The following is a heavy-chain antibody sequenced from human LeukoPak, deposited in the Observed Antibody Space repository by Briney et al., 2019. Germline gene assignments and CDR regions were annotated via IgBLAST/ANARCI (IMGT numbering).Heavy chain of an antibody. Sequence: GASVKVSCKVSGGTFSSYPISWVRQAPGQGLEWMGWISAYNGNTNYAQKLQGRVTMTTDTSTSTAYMELRSLRSDDTAVYYCAREPTPSTIFGVATPFDYWGQGTLVTVSS. CDR3: AREPTPSTIFGVATPFDY. CDR2: ISAYNGNT. CDR1: GGTFSSYP. V-gene: IGHV1-18*01. J-gene: IGHJ4*02. D-gene: IGHD3-3*01.